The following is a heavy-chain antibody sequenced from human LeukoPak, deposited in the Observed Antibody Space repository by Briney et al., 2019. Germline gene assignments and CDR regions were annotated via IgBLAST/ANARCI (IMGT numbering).Heavy chain of an antibody. CDR2: ISYDGSNK. Sequence: GGSLRLSCAASGFTFSSHGMHWVRQAPGKGLEWVAVISYDGSNKYYADSVKGRFTISRDNSKNTLYLQMNSLRAEDTAVYYCAKARRAYVDNVSFDYWGQGTLVTVPS. J-gene: IGHJ4*02. D-gene: IGHD5-12*01. CDR3: AKARRAYVDNVSFDY. V-gene: IGHV3-30*18. CDR1: GFTFSSHG.